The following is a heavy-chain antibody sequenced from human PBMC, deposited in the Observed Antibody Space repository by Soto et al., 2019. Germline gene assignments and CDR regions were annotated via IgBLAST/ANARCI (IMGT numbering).Heavy chain of an antibody. CDR3: ARSWKNIWSPLHDYFDY. D-gene: IGHD1-1*01. J-gene: IGHJ4*02. CDR1: GCTFSNFA. V-gene: IGHV3-30-3*01. CDR2: ISYDGSNK. Sequence: GGSLRLSWAASGCTFSNFAMRWIRQAPGKGLEWVAVISYDGSNKYYADSVKGRFTISRDNSKNTLYLQMNSLRAEDTAVYYCARSWKNIWSPLHDYFDYWGQGTLVTVSS.